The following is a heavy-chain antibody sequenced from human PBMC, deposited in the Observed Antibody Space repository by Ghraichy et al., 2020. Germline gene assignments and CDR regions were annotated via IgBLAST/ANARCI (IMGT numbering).Heavy chain of an antibody. CDR2: IIPIFGTA. Sequence: SVKVSCKASGGTFSSYAISWVRQAPGQGLEWMGGIIPIFGTANYAQKFQGRVTITADKSTSTAYMELSSLRSEDTAVYYCARGSAGRCSGGSCYSEILYNWFDPWGQGTLVTVSS. CDR1: GGTFSSYA. J-gene: IGHJ5*02. V-gene: IGHV1-69*06. CDR3: ARGSAGRCSGGSCYSEILYNWFDP. D-gene: IGHD2-15*01.